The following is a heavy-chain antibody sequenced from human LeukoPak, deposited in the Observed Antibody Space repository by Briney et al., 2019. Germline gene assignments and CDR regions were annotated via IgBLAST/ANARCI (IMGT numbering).Heavy chain of an antibody. CDR1: GFTFSNYN. CDR2: ITRSSTYI. Sequence: GGSLRLSCATSGFTFSNYNMNWVRQAPGKGLEWISSITRSSTYIYYADSVKGRFTISRDNAKNSLYLQMNSLRAEDTAVYYCARPLLITMIVVVNAFDIWGQGTMVTVSS. D-gene: IGHD3-22*01. CDR3: ARPLLITMIVVVNAFDI. J-gene: IGHJ3*02. V-gene: IGHV3-21*01.